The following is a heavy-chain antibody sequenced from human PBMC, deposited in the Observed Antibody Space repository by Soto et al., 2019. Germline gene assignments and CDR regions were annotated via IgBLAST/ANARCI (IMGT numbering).Heavy chain of an antibody. CDR1: GGSVSSGSYY. CDR2: IYYSGST. J-gene: IGHJ4*02. V-gene: IGHV4-61*01. D-gene: IGHD6-19*01. Sequence: PSETLSLTCTVSGGSVSSGSYYWSWIRQPPGKGLEWIGYIYYSGSTNYNPSLKSRVTISVDTSKNQFSLKLSSVTAADTAVYYCARGFHSGWDPLDYWGQGTLVTVSS. CDR3: ARGFHSGWDPLDY.